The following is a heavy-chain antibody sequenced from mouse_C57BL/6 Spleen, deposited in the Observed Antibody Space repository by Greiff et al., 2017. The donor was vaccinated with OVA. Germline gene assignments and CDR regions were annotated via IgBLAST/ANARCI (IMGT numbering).Heavy chain of an antibody. CDR2: IYPGDGDT. D-gene: IGHD2-5*01. CDR3: ARGYYSNYTVLYYFDY. V-gene: IGHV1-82*01. J-gene: IGHJ2*01. Sequence: QVQLQQSGPELVKPGASVKISCKASGYAFSSSWMNWVKQRPGKGLEWIGRIYPGDGDTNYNGKFKGKATLTADKSSSTAYMQLSSLTSEDSAVYFCARGYYSNYTVLYYFDYWGQGTTLTVSS. CDR1: GYAFSSSW.